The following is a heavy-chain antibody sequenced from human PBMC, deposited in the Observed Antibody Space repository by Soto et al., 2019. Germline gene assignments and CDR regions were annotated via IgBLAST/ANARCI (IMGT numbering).Heavy chain of an antibody. CDR2: IWYDGSNK. CDR1: GLTLSSYV. J-gene: IGHJ6*02. D-gene: IGHD6-19*01. CDR3: ARQWPAEGDYYYYGMDV. V-gene: IGHV3-33*01. Sequence: PGGSLRLSCASCGLTLSSYVMPWVLQAQGKGLEWVAVIWYDGSNKYYADSVKGRFTISRDNSKNTLYLQMNSLRAEDTAVYYCARQWPAEGDYYYYGMDVWGQGTTVTVSS.